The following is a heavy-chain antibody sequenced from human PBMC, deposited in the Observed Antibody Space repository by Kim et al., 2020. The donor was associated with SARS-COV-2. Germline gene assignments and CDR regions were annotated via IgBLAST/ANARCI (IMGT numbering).Heavy chain of an antibody. J-gene: IGHJ3*02. CDR1: GYSFTSYW. D-gene: IGHD3-22*01. CDR2: IYPGDPDT. Sequence: GEALKISCKGSGYSFTSYWIGWVRQMPGKGLEWMGIIYPGDPDTRYSPSFQGQVTISADKSISTAYLQWSSLKASDTAMYYCARSYYYDSSGYYYAFDIWGQGTMVTVSS. CDR3: ARSYYYDSSGYYYAFDI. V-gene: IGHV5-51*01.